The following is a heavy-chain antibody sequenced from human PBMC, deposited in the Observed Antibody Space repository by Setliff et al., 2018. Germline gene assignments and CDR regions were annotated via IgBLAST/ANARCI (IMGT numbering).Heavy chain of an antibody. CDR3: ADAGSAKGLDI. CDR1: GGSISSGDYY. D-gene: IGHD6-19*01. Sequence: LSLTCTVSGGSISSGDYYWSWIRQPPGKGLEWIGRMRHKAARYSTEYAPSVRGRFTVSRDDSKNSLYLQMTSLKTEDTAVYYCADAGSAKGLDIWGQGTTVTVSS. CDR2: MRHKAARYST. J-gene: IGHJ6*02. V-gene: IGHV3-72*01.